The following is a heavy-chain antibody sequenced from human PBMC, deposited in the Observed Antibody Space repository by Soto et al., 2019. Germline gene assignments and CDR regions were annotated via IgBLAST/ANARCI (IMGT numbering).Heavy chain of an antibody. J-gene: IGHJ4*02. V-gene: IGHV3-30*18. CDR3: AKDRGGITGTEYYFDY. D-gene: IGHD1-20*01. Sequence: QVQLVESGGGVVQPGRSLRLSCAASGFTFSSYGMHWVRQAPGKGLEWVAVISYDGSNKYYADSVKGRFTVSRDNSNNMLYLQMNSLRAEDTAVYYCAKDRGGITGTEYYFDYWGQGTLVTVSS. CDR2: ISYDGSNK. CDR1: GFTFSSYG.